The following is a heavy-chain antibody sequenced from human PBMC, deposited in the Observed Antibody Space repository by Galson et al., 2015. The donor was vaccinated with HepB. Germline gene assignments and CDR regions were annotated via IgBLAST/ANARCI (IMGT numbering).Heavy chain of an antibody. Sequence: SLRLSCAASGFTFSNSAMNWVRRAPGKGLEWVSYISESGDSTYYAASAKGRFTISRDNSKNEVYLQMNSLRAEDTAVYYCAKYAPRSNLVGAYDFWGQGTPVTVSS. CDR3: AKYAPRSNLVGAYDF. V-gene: IGHV3-23*01. J-gene: IGHJ4*02. CDR2: ISESGDST. CDR1: GFTFSNSA. D-gene: IGHD2-8*01.